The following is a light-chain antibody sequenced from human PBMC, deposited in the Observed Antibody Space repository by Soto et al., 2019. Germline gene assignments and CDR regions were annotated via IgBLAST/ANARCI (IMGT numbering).Light chain of an antibody. Sequence: QSALTQPPSASGTPGQRVTISCSGGSSNLGSHTVNWYQQLPGTAPKLLIYSNNQRPSGVPDRFSGSKSGTSASLAISGLQSEDEADYYCAAWDDSLNVAFGGGTKLTVL. CDR1: SSNLGSHT. CDR3: AAWDDSLNVA. J-gene: IGLJ2*01. CDR2: SNN. V-gene: IGLV1-44*01.